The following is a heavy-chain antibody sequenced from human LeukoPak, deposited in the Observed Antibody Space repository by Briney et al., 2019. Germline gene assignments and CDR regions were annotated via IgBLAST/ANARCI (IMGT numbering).Heavy chain of an antibody. J-gene: IGHJ5*02. CDR2: IYPGDSDT. CDR1: GYSFTSYW. CDR3: ARGLYGDYVSTYNWFDP. D-gene: IGHD4-17*01. Sequence: GESLKISCKGSGYSFTSYWISWVRQMPGKGLEWMGIIYPGDSDTRYSPSFQGQVTISADKSISTAYLQWSSLKASDTAMYYCARGLYGDYVSTYNWFDPWGQGTLVTVSS. V-gene: IGHV5-51*01.